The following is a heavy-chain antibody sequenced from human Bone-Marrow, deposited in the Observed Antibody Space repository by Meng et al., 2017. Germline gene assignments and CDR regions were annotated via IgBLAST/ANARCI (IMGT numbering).Heavy chain of an antibody. CDR2: IYPGDSDT. J-gene: IGHJ5*02. D-gene: IGHD3-10*01. CDR3: ARGGFGELLRRWFDP. V-gene: IGHV5-51*01. Sequence: GESLKISCKGSGYSFTSYRIGWVRQMPGKGLEWMGIIYPGDSDTRYSPSFQGQVTISADKSISTAYLQWSSLKASDTAMYYCARGGFGELLRRWFDPWGQGTLVTVSS. CDR1: GYSFTSYR.